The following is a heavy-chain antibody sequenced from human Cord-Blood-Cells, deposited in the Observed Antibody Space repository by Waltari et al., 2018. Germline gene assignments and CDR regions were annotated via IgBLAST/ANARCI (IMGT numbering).Heavy chain of an antibody. CDR1: GGSISSYY. D-gene: IGHD4-4*01. Sequence: QLQLQESGPGLVTPSETLSLTCPVSGGSISSYYLSWIRQPPGKGLEWTGYIYYSGSTNYNPSLKSRVTISVDTSKNQFSLKLSSVTAADTAVYYCASTLRTTVTAFDIWGQGTMVTVSS. CDR3: ASTLRTTVTAFDI. V-gene: IGHV4-59*01. J-gene: IGHJ3*02. CDR2: IYYSGST.